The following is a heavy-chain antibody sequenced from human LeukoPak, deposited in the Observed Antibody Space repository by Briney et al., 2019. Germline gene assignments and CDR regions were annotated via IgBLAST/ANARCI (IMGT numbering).Heavy chain of an antibody. V-gene: IGHV1-2*02. D-gene: IGHD1-1*01. CDR2: INPNSGGT. Sequence: ASVKVSCKASGYTFTSYDINWVRQAPGQGLEWMGWINPNSGGTNYAQKFQGRVTMTRDTSISTAYMELSRLRSDDTAVYYCARVTTNDAFDIWGQGTMVTVSS. J-gene: IGHJ3*02. CDR1: GYTFTSYD. CDR3: ARVTTNDAFDI.